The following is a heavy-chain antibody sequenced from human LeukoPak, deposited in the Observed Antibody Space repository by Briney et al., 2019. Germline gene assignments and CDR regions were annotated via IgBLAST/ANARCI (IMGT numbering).Heavy chain of an antibody. Sequence: GGSLRLSCAASGFSFSSYNMNWVRLTPGKGLEWVSSITSSSTYTFYADSVKGRFTISRDNAKNSLDLEMNGLRDEDTAVYYCAKEVSRYCSSTSCHNFDYWGQGTLVTVSS. V-gene: IGHV3-21*01. D-gene: IGHD2-2*01. CDR1: GFSFSSYN. CDR3: AKEVSRYCSSTSCHNFDY. CDR2: ITSSSTYT. J-gene: IGHJ4*02.